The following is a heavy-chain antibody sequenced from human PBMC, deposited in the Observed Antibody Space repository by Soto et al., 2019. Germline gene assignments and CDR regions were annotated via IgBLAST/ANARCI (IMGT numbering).Heavy chain of an antibody. J-gene: IGHJ6*02. V-gene: IGHV4-59*12. D-gene: IGHD5-18*01. Sequence: PSETLSLTCTVSGGSISGYYWSWIRQPPGKRLEWIGYIYYTGSTNYNPSLKSRVTISVDTSKNQFSLKLSSVTAADTAVYYCARESVYTWIQLPGSSYGMDVWGQGTTVTVSS. CDR1: GGSISGYY. CDR2: IYYTGST. CDR3: ARESVYTWIQLPGSSYGMDV.